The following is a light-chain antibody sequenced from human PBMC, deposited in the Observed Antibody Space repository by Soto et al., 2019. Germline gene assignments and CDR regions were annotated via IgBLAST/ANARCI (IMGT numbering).Light chain of an antibody. CDR3: SSFAGSNNVI. Sequence: QSVLTQPPSASGSPGQSVTISCTGTSSDVGGYNYVSWYQQHPGKAPKLIIYEVSKRPSGVPDRFSGSKSGNTASLTVSGLQAEDEAEYYCSSFAGSNNVIFGGGTQLTVL. CDR1: SSDVGGYNY. J-gene: IGLJ2*01. CDR2: EVS. V-gene: IGLV2-8*01.